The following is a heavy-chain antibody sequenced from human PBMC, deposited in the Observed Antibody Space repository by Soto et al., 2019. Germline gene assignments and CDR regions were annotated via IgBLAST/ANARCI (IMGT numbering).Heavy chain of an antibody. CDR3: ARDGHYCSSTSCSYYYYGMDG. V-gene: IGHV1-2*04. Sequence: QVQLVQSGAEVKKPGASVKVSCKASGYTFTGYYMHWVRQAPGQGLEWMGWINPNSGGTNYAQKFQGWVTMTRDTSISTAYMELSRLRSDDTAVYYCARDGHYCSSTSCSYYYYGMDGWGQGTTVTVSS. D-gene: IGHD2-2*01. J-gene: IGHJ6*02. CDR1: GYTFTGYY. CDR2: INPNSGGT.